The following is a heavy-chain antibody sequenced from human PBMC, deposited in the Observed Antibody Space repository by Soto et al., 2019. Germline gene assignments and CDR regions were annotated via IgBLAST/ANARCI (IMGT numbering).Heavy chain of an antibody. V-gene: IGHV1-18*01. CDR2: ISAYNGNT. Sequence: QVQLVQSGAEVKKPGASVKVSCKASGYTFTSYGISWVRQAPGQGLEWMGWISAYNGNTNYEQKLQGRVTMTTDTSTSTAYMELRSLRSDDTAVYYWARSSIVVVPAAPQRYYYMDVWGTGTTVTVSS. CDR3: ARSSIVVVPAAPQRYYYMDV. CDR1: GYTFTSYG. J-gene: IGHJ6*03. D-gene: IGHD2-2*01.